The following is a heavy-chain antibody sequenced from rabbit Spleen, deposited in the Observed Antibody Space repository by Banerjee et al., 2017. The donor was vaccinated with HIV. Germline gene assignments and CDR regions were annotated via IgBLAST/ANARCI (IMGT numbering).Heavy chain of an antibody. D-gene: IGHD1-1*01. V-gene: IGHV1S40*01. CDR3: ARNYVNAFDP. CDR1: GFSFSSTYW. J-gene: IGHJ2*01. Sequence: QSLEESGGDLVKPEGSLTLTCTASGFSFSSTYWMCWVRQAPGKGLEWIGCIYGGSGASTAYASWAKGRFTISKTSSTTVTLQMTSLTAADTATYFCARNYVNAFDPWGPGTLVTVS. CDR2: IYGGSGAST.